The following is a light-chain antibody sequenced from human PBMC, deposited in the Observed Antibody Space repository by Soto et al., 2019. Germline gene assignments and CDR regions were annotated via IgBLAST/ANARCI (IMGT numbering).Light chain of an antibody. J-gene: IGLJ2*01. Sequence: QSVLTQSSSASASLGSSVKLTCTLSSGHSSYIIAWHQQRPGKAPRYLMNLEGSGSYNKGDGVPDRFSGSSAGADRYLTISNLQFEDEADYYCETWDSQGIFGGGTKLTVL. CDR2: LEGSGSY. V-gene: IGLV4-60*02. CDR1: SGHSSYI. CDR3: ETWDSQGI.